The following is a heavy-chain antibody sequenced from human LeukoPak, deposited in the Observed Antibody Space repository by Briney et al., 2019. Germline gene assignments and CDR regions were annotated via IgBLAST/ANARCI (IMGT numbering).Heavy chain of an antibody. D-gene: IGHD6-13*01. CDR2: IYHSGST. Sequence: SETLSLTCTVSGYSISSGYYWGWIRQPPGKGLEWIGSIYHSGSTYYNPSLKSRVTISVDTSKNQFSLKLSSVTAADTAVYYCARVGIAGEIDYWGQGTLVTVSS. CDR3: ARVGIAGEIDY. V-gene: IGHV4-38-2*02. CDR1: GYSISSGYY. J-gene: IGHJ4*02.